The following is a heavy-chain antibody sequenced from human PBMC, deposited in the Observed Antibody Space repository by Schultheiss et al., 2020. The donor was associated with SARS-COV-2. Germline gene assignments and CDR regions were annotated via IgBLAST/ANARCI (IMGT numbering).Heavy chain of an antibody. CDR1: GGSISSGGYY. J-gene: IGHJ4*02. CDR3: ARFDGYLIDY. D-gene: IGHD3-22*01. V-gene: IGHV4-61*08. CDR2: IYYSGST. Sequence: SETLSLTCTVSGGSISSGGYYWSWIRQPPGKGLEWIGYIYYSGSTNYNPSLKSRVTISVDTSKNQFSLKLSSVTAADTAVYYCARFDGYLIDYWGQGTLVTVSS.